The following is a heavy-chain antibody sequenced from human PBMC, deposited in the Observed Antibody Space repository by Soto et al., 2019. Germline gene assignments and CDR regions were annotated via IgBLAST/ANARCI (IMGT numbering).Heavy chain of an antibody. CDR1: GGSISTNNW. CDR2: IYHSGTT. CDR3: ASKTGYGIAFEN. D-gene: IGHD5-18*01. Sequence: PSETLSLTCTVSGGSISTNNWWTWVRQPPGEGPEWIGEIYHSGTTHYNPSLKSRLTISVDKSKNQFSLNLNSVTAADTAVYYCASKTGYGIAFENWGQGTPVTVSS. J-gene: IGHJ4*02. V-gene: IGHV4-4*02.